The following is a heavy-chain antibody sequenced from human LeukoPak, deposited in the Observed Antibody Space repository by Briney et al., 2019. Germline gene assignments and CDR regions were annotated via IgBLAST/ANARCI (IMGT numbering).Heavy chain of an antibody. CDR3: AKVAGGAADY. J-gene: IGHJ4*02. Sequence: VGSLRLSCAASGFTFSSYGMHWVRQAPGKGLEWVAFIWYDGSNKYYADSVKGRFTISRDNSKNTLYLQMNSLRAEDTAVYYCAKVAGGAADYWGQGTLVTVS. CDR2: IWYDGSNK. D-gene: IGHD3-16*01. CDR1: GFTFSSYG. V-gene: IGHV3-30*02.